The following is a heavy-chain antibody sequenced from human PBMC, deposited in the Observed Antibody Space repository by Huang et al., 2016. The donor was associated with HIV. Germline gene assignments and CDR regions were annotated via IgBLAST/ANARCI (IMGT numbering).Heavy chain of an antibody. V-gene: IGHV4-34*01. J-gene: IGHJ3*02. D-gene: IGHD3-22*01. CDR2: INHSGST. CDR3: ARGPDYYDSSGREAFDI. Sequence: QVQLQQWGAGLLKPSETLSLTCAVFGGSFSGYYWGWIRQPPGEGLEWIGEINHSGSTNYNPALKSRGTISVDTSKTQFSLKLNSVTAADTAVYYCARGPDYYDSSGREAFDIWGQGTMVTVSS. CDR1: GGSFSGYY.